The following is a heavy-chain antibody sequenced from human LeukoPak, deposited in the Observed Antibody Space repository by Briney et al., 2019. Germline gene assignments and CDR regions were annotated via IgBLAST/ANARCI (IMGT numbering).Heavy chain of an antibody. CDR3: TTVDYGDFIDY. V-gene: IGHV3-15*01. D-gene: IGHD4-17*01. Sequence: GSLRLSCAASGFTLSNARMSWVRQAPGKGLEWVGRIKSKTDGGTTDYAAPVKGRFTISRDDSKNTLYLQMNSLKTEDTAVYYCTTVDYGDFIDYWGQGTLVTVSS. J-gene: IGHJ4*02. CDR1: GFTLSNAR. CDR2: IKSKTDGGTT.